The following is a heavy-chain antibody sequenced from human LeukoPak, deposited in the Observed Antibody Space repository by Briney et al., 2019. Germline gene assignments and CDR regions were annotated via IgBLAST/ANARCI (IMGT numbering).Heavy chain of an antibody. Sequence: PGGSLRLSCAASGFTFSSYSMNWVRQAPGKGLEWVSSISSSSSYIYYADSVKGRFTISRDNAKNSLYLQMNSLRAEDTAVYYCARASKCRRSPSCYSFDYWGQGTLVTVSS. CDR1: GFTFSSYS. CDR2: ISSSSSYI. D-gene: IGHD2-2*01. J-gene: IGHJ4*02. CDR3: ARASKCRRSPSCYSFDY. V-gene: IGHV3-21*01.